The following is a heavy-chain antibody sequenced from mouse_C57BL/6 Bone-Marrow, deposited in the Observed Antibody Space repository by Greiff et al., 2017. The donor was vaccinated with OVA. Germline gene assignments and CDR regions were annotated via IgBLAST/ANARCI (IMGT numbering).Heavy chain of an antibody. CDR2: INPGSGGT. CDR3: ARYTTVVADY. Sequence: VQLQQSGAELVRPGPSVKVSCKASGYAFTNYLIEWVKQRPGQGLEWIGVINPGSGGTNYNEKFKGKATLTADKSSSTAYMQLSSLTSEDSAVYFCARYTTVVADYWGQGTTLTVSS. V-gene: IGHV1-54*01. CDR1: GYAFTNYL. D-gene: IGHD1-1*01. J-gene: IGHJ2*01.